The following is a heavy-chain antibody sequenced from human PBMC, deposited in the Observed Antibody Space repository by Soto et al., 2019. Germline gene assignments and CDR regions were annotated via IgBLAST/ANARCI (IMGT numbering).Heavy chain of an antibody. CDR1: GFTFSSYG. CDR2: ISYDGSNK. V-gene: IGHV3-30*18. CDR3: AKETSIVFLDYFDY. D-gene: IGHD3-3*01. J-gene: IGHJ4*02. Sequence: QVQLVESVGGVVQPGRSLRLSCAASGFTFSSYGMHWVRQAPGKGLEWVAVISYDGSNKYYADSVKGRFTISRDNSKNTLYLQMNSLRAEDTAVYYCAKETSIVFLDYFDYWGQGTLVTVSS.